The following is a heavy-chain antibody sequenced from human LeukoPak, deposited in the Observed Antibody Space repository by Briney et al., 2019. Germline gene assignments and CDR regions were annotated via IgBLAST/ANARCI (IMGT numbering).Heavy chain of an antibody. Sequence: GESLKISCKASGYSFTTYWIGWVRQMPGKGLESMVIIYPGDSDTRYSPSFQGQVAISADKSISTAYLQWSSLKASDTAMYYCARHVGYGPIVATIDYWGQGTLVTVSS. D-gene: IGHD5-12*01. J-gene: IGHJ4*02. CDR2: IYPGDSDT. V-gene: IGHV5-51*01. CDR1: GYSFTTYW. CDR3: ARHVGYGPIVATIDY.